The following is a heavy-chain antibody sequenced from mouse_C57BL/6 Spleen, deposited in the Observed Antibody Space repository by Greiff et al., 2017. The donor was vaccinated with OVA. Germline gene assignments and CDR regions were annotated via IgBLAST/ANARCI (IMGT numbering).Heavy chain of an antibody. CDR1: GYTFTSYW. D-gene: IGHD1-1*01. Sequence: QVQLQQPGAELVMPGASVKLSCKASGYTFTSYWMHWVKQRPGQGLEWIGEIDPSDSYTNYNQKFKGKSTLTVDKSSSTAYMQLSSLTSEDSAVYYCARGLGTTVVATDYWGQGTTLTVSS. V-gene: IGHV1-69*01. CDR3: ARGLGTTVVATDY. CDR2: IDPSDSYT. J-gene: IGHJ2*01.